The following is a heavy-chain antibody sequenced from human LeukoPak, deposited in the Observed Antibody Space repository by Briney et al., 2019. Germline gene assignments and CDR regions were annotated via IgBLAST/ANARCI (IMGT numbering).Heavy chain of an antibody. CDR1: GFTFDDYA. CDR2: ISWNSGSI. V-gene: IGHV3-9*03. CDR3: AKGGADDYYYYMDV. Sequence: GGSLRLSCAASGFTFDDYAMHWVRQAPGKGLEWVSGISWNSGSIGYADSVKGRFTISRDNAKNSLYLQMNSLRAEDMALYYCAKGGADDYYYYMDVWGKGTTVTVSS. D-gene: IGHD2-15*01. J-gene: IGHJ6*03.